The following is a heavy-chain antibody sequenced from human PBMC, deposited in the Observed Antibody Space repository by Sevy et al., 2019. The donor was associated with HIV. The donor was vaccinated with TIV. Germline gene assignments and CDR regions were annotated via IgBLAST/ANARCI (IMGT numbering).Heavy chain of an antibody. D-gene: IGHD6-13*01. Sequence: GGSLRLSCAASGFTFSSYWMSWVRQAPGKGLEWVANIKQDGSEKYYVDSVKGRVTISKDKAKNSLYLQMNSLRAEDTAVYYCARDAYSSSWYASPPGYYMDVWGKGTTVTVSS. V-gene: IGHV3-7*03. CDR1: GFTFSSYW. J-gene: IGHJ6*03. CDR2: IKQDGSEK. CDR3: ARDAYSSSWYASPPGYYMDV.